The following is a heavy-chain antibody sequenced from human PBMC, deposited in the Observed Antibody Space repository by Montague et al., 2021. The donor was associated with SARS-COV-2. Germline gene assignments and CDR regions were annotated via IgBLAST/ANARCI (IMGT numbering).Heavy chain of an antibody. J-gene: IGHJ4*02. CDR1: GFTLSSYA. V-gene: IGHV3-23*01. D-gene: IGHD3-10*01. CDR2: ISGSGGSP. Sequence: SLRLSCAAFGFTLSSYALSWVRQAPVKGLEWVSAISGSGGSPYYXYSXKGRFTIFRDNSKNTLYLQMNSLRAEDTAVYYCAKDRAWFGELSSPSYWGQGTLATVSS. CDR3: AKDRAWFGELSSPSY.